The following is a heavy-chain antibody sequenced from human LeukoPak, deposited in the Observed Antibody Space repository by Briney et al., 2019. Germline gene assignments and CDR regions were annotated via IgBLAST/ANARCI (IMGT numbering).Heavy chain of an antibody. J-gene: IGHJ6*02. D-gene: IGHD1-26*01. CDR3: AKDIHYHYYYYYVMDA. CDR2: ISYEGSNQ. CDR1: GFSFSNFG. V-gene: IGHV3-30*18. Sequence: GGSLRLSCAASGFSFSNFGVHWVRQAPGKGLEWVAVISYEGSNQFYADSVKGRFTISRDSSKNTLYLQMNSLTAEDTAVYYCAKDIHYHYYYYYVMDAWGQGTTVTVSS.